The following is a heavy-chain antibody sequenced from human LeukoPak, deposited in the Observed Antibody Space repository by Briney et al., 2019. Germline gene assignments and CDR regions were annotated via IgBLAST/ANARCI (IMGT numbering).Heavy chain of an antibody. CDR3: AKIPLKPSYYDSSGYLVDY. CDR2: ISYDGSNK. D-gene: IGHD3-22*01. Sequence: PGGSLRLSCAASGFTFSSYGMHWVRQAPGKGLEWVAVISYDGSNKYYADSVKGRFTISRDNSKNPLYLQMNSLRAEDTAVYYCAKIPLKPSYYDSSGYLVDYWGQGTLVTVSS. J-gene: IGHJ4*02. V-gene: IGHV3-30*18. CDR1: GFTFSSYG.